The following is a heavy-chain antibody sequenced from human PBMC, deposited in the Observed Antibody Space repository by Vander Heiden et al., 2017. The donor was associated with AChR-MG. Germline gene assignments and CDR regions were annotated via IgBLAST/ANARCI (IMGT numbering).Heavy chain of an antibody. CDR1: GYTFTSYD. CDR3: ARGPDTQNLYYYYMDV. J-gene: IGHJ6*03. CDR2: MNPNSGNS. Sequence: QVQLAQSGAEVKKPGASVKVSCKASGYTFTSYDINWVRPATGQGLEWMGWMNPNSGNSGYAQKFQGRVTMTRNTSISTAYMELSSLRSEDTAVYYCARGPDTQNLYYYYMDVWGKGTTVTVSS. V-gene: IGHV1-8*01. D-gene: IGHD5-18*01.